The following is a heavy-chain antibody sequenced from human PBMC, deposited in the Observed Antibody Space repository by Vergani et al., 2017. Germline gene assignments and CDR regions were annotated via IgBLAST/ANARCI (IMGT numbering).Heavy chain of an antibody. V-gene: IGHV3-49*05. J-gene: IGHJ4*02. CDR2: IRSHNYGGTA. Sequence: EVQLVESGGGLVKPGGSLRLSCAASGFTFGDFALTWIRQPPGKGLEWVGYIRSHNYGGTAEYAASFKGRFTISRDDSRNTVYVEMNSLKIEDTATYYCTRGSGRYEYWGQGALVTVSS. D-gene: IGHD6-19*01. CDR3: TRGSGRYEY. CDR1: GFTFGDFA.